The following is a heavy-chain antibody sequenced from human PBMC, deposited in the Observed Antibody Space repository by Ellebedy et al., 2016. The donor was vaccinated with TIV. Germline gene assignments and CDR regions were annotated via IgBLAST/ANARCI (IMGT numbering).Heavy chain of an antibody. V-gene: IGHV1-18*04. CDR1: DYTSSNYD. J-gene: IGHJ4*02. Sequence: AASVQVSCKASDYTSSNYDISWVRQAPGQGLEWMGWLNSNNGSTMYAQKFQGRVTLTTDASTSTAYMELRSLRSDDTAVYYCVTAQHDYWGQGTLVTVSS. CDR3: VTAQHDY. CDR2: LNSNNGST.